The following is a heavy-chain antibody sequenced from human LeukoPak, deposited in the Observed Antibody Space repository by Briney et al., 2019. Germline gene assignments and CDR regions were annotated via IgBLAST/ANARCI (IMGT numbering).Heavy chain of an antibody. CDR3: ARVEEGYGSGRRENYYYYYMDV. J-gene: IGHJ6*03. V-gene: IGHV4-59*01. CDR1: GGSISSYY. D-gene: IGHD3-10*01. Sequence: PSEPLSLTCTVSGGSISSYYWSWIRQPPGKGLEWIGYIYYSGSTNYNPSLERRVTISVDTSKNQFSLKLSSVTAADTAVYYCARVEEGYGSGRRENYYYYYMDVWGKGTTVTISS. CDR2: IYYSGST.